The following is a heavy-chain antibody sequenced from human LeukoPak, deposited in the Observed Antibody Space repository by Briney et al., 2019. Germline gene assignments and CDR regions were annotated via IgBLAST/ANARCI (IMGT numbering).Heavy chain of an antibody. Sequence: ASVKVSCKVSGYTLTELSMHWVRQAPGKGLEWMGGFDPEDGETIYAQKFQGRVTMTEDTSTDTAYMELSSLRSEDTAVYYCATGGPNWNVVADFDYWGQGTLVTVSS. CDR3: ATGGPNWNVVADFDY. V-gene: IGHV1-24*01. J-gene: IGHJ4*02. D-gene: IGHD1-20*01. CDR2: FDPEDGET. CDR1: GYTLTELS.